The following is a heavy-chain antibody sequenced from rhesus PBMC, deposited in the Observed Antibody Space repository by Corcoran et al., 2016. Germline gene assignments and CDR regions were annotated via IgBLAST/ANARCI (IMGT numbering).Heavy chain of an antibody. Sequence: QVQLQESGPGLVKPSETRSLTCAVAGDSISSSDYYWSWIRQPPGKGLEWIGYITYSRSTSYNPSLKSRVTISRDTSKNQFSLKLSSMTAADTAVYYCARDQYLDWYGLDSWGQGVVVTVSS. CDR2: ITYSRST. V-gene: IGHV4-122*02. CDR1: GDSISSSDYY. CDR3: ARDQYLDWYGLDS. D-gene: IGHD3-3*01. J-gene: IGHJ6*01.